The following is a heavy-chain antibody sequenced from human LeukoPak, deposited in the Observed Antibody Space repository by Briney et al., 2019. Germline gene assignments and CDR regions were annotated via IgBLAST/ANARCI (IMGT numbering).Heavy chain of an antibody. V-gene: IGHV3-30*18. Sequence: GRSLRLSCAASGFTFSTYDMHWVRQAPGKGLEWVAVISYDGSRNYYADSVKGRFTISRDNPKNTLYLQMNSLRAEDTAIYYCAKDVQSTPYYYYGMDVWGQGTTVTVSS. J-gene: IGHJ6*02. CDR2: ISYDGSRN. D-gene: IGHD2-15*01. CDR3: AKDVQSTPYYYYGMDV. CDR1: GFTFSTYD.